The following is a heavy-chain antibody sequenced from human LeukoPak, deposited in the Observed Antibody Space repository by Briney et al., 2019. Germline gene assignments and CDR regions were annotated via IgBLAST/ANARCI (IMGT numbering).Heavy chain of an antibody. CDR1: GFTFSSYA. J-gene: IGHJ4*02. CDR3: ARDLAWGAFDY. Sequence: GGSLRLSCAASGFTFSSYAMHWVRQAPGKGLEWVAVISYDESNKYYADSVKGRFTISRDNFKNTLYLQMNSLRVEDTAVYYCARDLAWGAFDYWGQGTLVTVSS. CDR2: ISYDESNK. V-gene: IGHV3-30*04. D-gene: IGHD7-27*01.